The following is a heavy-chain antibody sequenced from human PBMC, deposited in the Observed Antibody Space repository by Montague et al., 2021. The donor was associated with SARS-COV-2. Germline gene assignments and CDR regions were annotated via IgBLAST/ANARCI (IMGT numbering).Heavy chain of an antibody. D-gene: IGHD3-3*01. Sequence: SETLSLTCAVYGGFFTGYYWTWIRQPPGKGLEWIGEINHSGSSNYNPSLESRVTMSVDTSKNQFSLRLNSVSAADTAVYYCARAQVTIFGVLIMLPAAGAVDVWGQGTTITVSS. J-gene: IGHJ3*01. V-gene: IGHV4-34*01. CDR2: INHSGSS. CDR1: GGFFTGYY. CDR3: ARAQVTIFGVLIMLPAAGAVDV.